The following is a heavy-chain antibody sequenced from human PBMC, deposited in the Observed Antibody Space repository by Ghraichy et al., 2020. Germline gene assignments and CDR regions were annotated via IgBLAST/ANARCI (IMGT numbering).Heavy chain of an antibody. D-gene: IGHD6-25*01. V-gene: IGHV3-21*01. Sequence: ETLSLTCAASGFTFSSYSMNWVRQAPGKGLEWVSSISSSSSYIYYADSVKGRFTISRDNAKNSLYLQMNSLRAEDTAVYYCASAPGIAAPSYYYGMDVWGQGTTVTVSS. CDR2: ISSSSSYI. CDR3: ASAPGIAAPSYYYGMDV. CDR1: GFTFSSYS. J-gene: IGHJ6*02.